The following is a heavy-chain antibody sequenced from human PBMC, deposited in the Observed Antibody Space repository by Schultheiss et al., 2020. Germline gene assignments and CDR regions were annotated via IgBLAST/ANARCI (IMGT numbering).Heavy chain of an antibody. CDR3: ARSGIFVWGSYRDY. Sequence: GSLRLSCAVYGGSFSGYYWSWIRQPPGKGLEWIGEINHSGSTNYNPSLKSRVTISVDTSKNQFSLKLSSVTAADTAVYYCARSGIFVWGSYRDYWGQGTLVAVSS. CDR2: INHSGST. V-gene: IGHV4-34*01. CDR1: GGSFSGYY. J-gene: IGHJ4*02. D-gene: IGHD3-16*02.